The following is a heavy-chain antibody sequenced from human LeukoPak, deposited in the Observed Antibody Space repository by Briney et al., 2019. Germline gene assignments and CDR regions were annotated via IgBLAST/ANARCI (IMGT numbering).Heavy chain of an antibody. D-gene: IGHD3-10*01. J-gene: IGHJ4*02. CDR1: GFTFSSYT. CDR3: AKELGVMVRGVIVY. Sequence: GGSLRLSCAASGFTFSSYTMSWVRQAPGKGLEWVSAICGSGGSTYYADSVKGRFSISRDNSKNTLYLQMNSPRAEDTAVYYCAKELGVMVRGVIVYWGQGTLVTVSS. V-gene: IGHV3-23*01. CDR2: ICGSGGST.